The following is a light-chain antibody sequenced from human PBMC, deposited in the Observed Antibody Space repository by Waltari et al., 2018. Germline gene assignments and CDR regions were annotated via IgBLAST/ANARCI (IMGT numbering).Light chain of an antibody. Sequence: QLVLTQSPSASASLGASVKVTFPLSSGHTSYAIAWPQQQPEKGPRYLMKINSDGSHSKGDGIPDRFSGSSSGAERYLTISSLQSEDDADYYCQTWDTGILVFGGGTKLTVL. CDR3: QTWDTGILV. CDR2: INSDGSH. V-gene: IGLV4-69*01. CDR1: SGHTSYA. J-gene: IGLJ3*02.